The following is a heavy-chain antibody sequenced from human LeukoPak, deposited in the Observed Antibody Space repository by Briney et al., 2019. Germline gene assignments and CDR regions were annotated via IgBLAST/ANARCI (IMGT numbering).Heavy chain of an antibody. J-gene: IGHJ4*02. V-gene: IGHV3-7*01. CDR1: GFTFSSYW. D-gene: IGHD1-26*01. Sequence: GGSLRLSCAASGFTFSSYWMTWVRQAPGKGLECAANIKQDGGEKYYVDSVKGRFTISRDNAKLYLQMNSLRAEDTAVYYCARAYSGNYRAGDFWGQGTLVTVSS. CDR2: IKQDGGEK. CDR3: ARAYSGNYRAGDF.